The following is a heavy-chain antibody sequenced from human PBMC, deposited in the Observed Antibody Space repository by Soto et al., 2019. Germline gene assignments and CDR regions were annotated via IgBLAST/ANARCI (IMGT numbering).Heavy chain of an antibody. Sequence: ASVKVSCKASGYTFTSYGISWVRQAPGQGLEWMGWISAYNGNTNYAQKLQGRVTMTTDTSTSTAYMELRSLRSDDTAVYYCARGSNLVDYGDYFDYWGQGTLVTVSS. J-gene: IGHJ4*02. CDR3: ARGSNLVDYGDYFDY. CDR2: ISAYNGNT. V-gene: IGHV1-18*01. CDR1: GYTFTSYG. D-gene: IGHD4-17*01.